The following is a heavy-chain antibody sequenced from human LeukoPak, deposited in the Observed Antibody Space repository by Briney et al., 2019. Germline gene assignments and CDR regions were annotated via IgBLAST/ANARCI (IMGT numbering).Heavy chain of an antibody. CDR3: AREGYYGSGSPPSLYFDY. J-gene: IGHJ4*02. V-gene: IGHV3-30-3*01. D-gene: IGHD3-10*01. Sequence: GGSLGLSCAASGFTFRNYVIHWVRQAPGRGLEWVAVTSSDLNVKLYADSVKGRFTISRDNSRSTLYLQMNSLRPEDTAIYYCAREGYYGSGSPPSLYFDYWGQGTLVTVSS. CDR1: GFTFRNYV. CDR2: TSSDLNVK.